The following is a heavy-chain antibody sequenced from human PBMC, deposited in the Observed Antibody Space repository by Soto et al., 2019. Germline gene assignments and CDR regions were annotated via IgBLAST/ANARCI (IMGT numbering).Heavy chain of an antibody. J-gene: IGHJ6*02. CDR2: INHTGGT. Sequence: LSLTCAVYGWSFSDYYWSWIRQPPGKGLEWIGEINHTGGTNYHPSLKSRVTISVDTSKKQLSLKLSSVTAADTAVYYCATHRENYYYYGMDVWGQGTTVTVSS. D-gene: IGHD3-10*01. CDR3: ATHRENYYYYGMDV. CDR1: GWSFSDYY. V-gene: IGHV4-34*01.